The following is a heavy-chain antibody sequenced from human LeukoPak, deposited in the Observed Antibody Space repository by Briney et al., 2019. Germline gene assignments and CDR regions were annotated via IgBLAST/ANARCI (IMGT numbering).Heavy chain of an antibody. J-gene: IGHJ3*02. CDR3: ARVLTVGATTDAFDI. V-gene: IGHV3-21*01. Sequence: GGSLRLSCAASGFIFSSYSMNWVRQAPGQGMEWVSSISSSTSYIYYADSVKGRFTISRDNAKNSLHLQMNSLRAEDTAVYYCARVLTVGATTDAFDIWGQGTMVTVSS. CDR2: ISSSTSYI. D-gene: IGHD1-26*01. CDR1: GFIFSSYS.